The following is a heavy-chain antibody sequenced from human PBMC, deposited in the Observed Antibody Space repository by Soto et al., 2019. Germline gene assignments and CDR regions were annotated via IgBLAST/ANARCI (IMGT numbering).Heavy chain of an antibody. Sequence: SETLSLTCTVSGSSVSSASYHWVWIRQPPGKGLQWVGNIYYTGSTNYNPSLKSRVTISVDTSKNQFSLKLNSVTAADTAVYYCARRVGATPPINWGQGTLVTVSS. CDR3: ARRVGATPPIN. V-gene: IGHV4-61*01. J-gene: IGHJ4*02. D-gene: IGHD1-26*01. CDR2: IYYTGST. CDR1: GSSVSSASYH.